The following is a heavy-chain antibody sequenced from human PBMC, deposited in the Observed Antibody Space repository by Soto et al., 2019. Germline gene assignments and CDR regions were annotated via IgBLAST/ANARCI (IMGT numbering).Heavy chain of an antibody. D-gene: IGHD3-10*01. CDR2: IYYSGST. CDR3: ARQTLVRGLSGPTYNWFDP. CDR1: GGSITSSSYY. V-gene: IGHV4-39*01. J-gene: IGHJ5*02. Sequence: SETLSLTCTVSGGSITSSSYYWGWIRQPPGKGLEWIGNIYYSGSTYYNPSLKSRVTISVDTSKNQFSLKLSSVTAADTAVYYCARQTLVRGLSGPTYNWFDPWGQGTLVTVSS.